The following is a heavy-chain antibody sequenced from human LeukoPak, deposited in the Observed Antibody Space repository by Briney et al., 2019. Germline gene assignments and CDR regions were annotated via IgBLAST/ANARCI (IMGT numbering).Heavy chain of an antibody. CDR3: TTASNQYYDFWSGYEIRSPFYYYMDV. Sequence: PGGSLRLSCAASGFTFSNAWMSWVRQAPGKGLEWVGRIKGKTDGWTTDYAAPVKGRFTISRDDSKNTLYLQMNSLKTEDTAVYYCTTASNQYYDFWSGYEIRSPFYYYMDVWGKGTTVTVSS. J-gene: IGHJ6*03. V-gene: IGHV3-15*01. D-gene: IGHD3-3*01. CDR2: IKGKTDGWTT. CDR1: GFTFSNAW.